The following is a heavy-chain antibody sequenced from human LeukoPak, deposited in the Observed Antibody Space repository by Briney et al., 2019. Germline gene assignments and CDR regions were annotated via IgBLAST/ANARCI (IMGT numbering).Heavy chain of an antibody. J-gene: IGHJ5*02. Sequence: SETLSLTCTDSGGSISSGSYYWSWIRQPAGKGLEWIGRIHTSGSTNYNPSLKSRVTMSVDTSKNQFSLKLSSVAAADTAVYYCARGSAGGSYFGNWFDPWGQGTLVTVSS. CDR2: IHTSGST. V-gene: IGHV4-61*02. CDR1: GGSISSGSYY. CDR3: ARGSAGGSYFGNWFDP. D-gene: IGHD1-26*01.